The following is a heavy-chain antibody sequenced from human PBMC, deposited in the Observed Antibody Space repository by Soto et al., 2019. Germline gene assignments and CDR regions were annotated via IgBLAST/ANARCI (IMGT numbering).Heavy chain of an antibody. J-gene: IGHJ4*02. CDR2: IYSGGST. CDR3: ARFSSGWYWEGLDTD. CDR1: GFTVSSNY. V-gene: IGHV3-53*01. D-gene: IGHD6-19*01. Sequence: GGSLRLSCTASGFTVSSNYMSWVRQGPGKGLEWVSVIYSGGSTYYADSVKGRFTISRDNYKNTLYLQMNRLRAEDTAVYYCARFSSGWYWEGLDTDCGQGTLVTVSS.